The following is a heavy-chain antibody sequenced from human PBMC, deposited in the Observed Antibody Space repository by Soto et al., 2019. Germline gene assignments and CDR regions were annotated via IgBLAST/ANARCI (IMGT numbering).Heavy chain of an antibody. V-gene: IGHV1-18*01. Sequence: QVQLVQSGAEVKNPGASVKVSCKASGYIFTSYGISWVRQAPGQGLEWMGWISAHNANTNYAQKFQGRVTMTTDTSTSPANMELRSLRSDDTAVYYCATERLAYYFDTSGEDFDYWGQGTLVTVSS. CDR3: ATERLAYYFDTSGEDFDY. J-gene: IGHJ4*02. D-gene: IGHD3-22*01. CDR1: GYIFTSYG. CDR2: ISAHNANT.